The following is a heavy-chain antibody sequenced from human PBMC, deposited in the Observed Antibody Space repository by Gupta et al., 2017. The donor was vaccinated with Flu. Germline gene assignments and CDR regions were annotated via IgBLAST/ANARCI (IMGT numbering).Heavy chain of an antibody. CDR3: ARDFSYSRRRPYFDF. V-gene: IGHV1-2*02. CDR1: GYTFPGYY. J-gene: IGHJ4*02. D-gene: IGHD3-16*01. Sequence: QVQLVQSGAEVKKPGASVKVSCKASGYTFPGYYIHWVRQAPGQGLEWIGGVSPNSDDTNSAQNFQGRVTLTSDTSITTAYMELSGLTSDDTAVYYCARDFSYSRRRPYFDFWGQGTLVTVSS. CDR2: VSPNSDDT.